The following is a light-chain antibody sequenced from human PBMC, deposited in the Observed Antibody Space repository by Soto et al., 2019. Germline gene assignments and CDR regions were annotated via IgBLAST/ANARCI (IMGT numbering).Light chain of an antibody. V-gene: IGLV2-14*01. CDR3: SSYTSSSTRV. CDR1: SSDVGGYNY. CDR2: DVS. J-gene: IGLJ2*01. Sequence: QSALTQPASVSGSPGPSITISCTGTSSDVGGYNYVSWYQQHPGKAPKLMIYDVSNRPSGVSNLFSGSKSGNTASLTISGLQAEDEADYYCSSYTSSSTRVFGGGTKVTVL.